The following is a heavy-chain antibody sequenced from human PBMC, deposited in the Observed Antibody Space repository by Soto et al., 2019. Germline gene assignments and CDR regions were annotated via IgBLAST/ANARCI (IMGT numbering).Heavy chain of an antibody. J-gene: IGHJ4*02. CDR2: ISYDGSNK. CDR1: GFTFSSYG. D-gene: IGHD6-13*01. CDR3: AQGSSSWYYPHFDY. Sequence: QVQLVESGGGVVQPGRSLRLSCAASGFTFSSYGVHWVRQAPGKGLEWVAIISYDGSNKYYGDSVKGRFTISRDNSKNTLYLQINSLTPEDTAVYYCAQGSSSWYYPHFDYWGQGTLVTVSS. V-gene: IGHV3-30*18.